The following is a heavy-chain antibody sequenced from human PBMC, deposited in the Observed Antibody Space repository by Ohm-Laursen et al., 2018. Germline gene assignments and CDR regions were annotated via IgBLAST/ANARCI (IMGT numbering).Heavy chain of an antibody. V-gene: IGHV4-28*02. D-gene: IGHD4-23*01. J-gene: IGHJ4*02. CDR1: GYSISSSNW. CDR3: ARRGGYGGQRSYFDY. Sequence: SQTLSLTCGVSGYSISSSNWWGWIRQPPGKGLEWIGYLYYSGSTYYNPSLKSRVTISVDTSKNQFSLKLSSVTAADTAVYYCARRGGYGGQRSYFDYWGQGTLVTVSS. CDR2: LYYSGST.